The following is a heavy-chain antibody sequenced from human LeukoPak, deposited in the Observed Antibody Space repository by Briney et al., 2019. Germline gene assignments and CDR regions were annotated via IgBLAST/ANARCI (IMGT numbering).Heavy chain of an antibody. CDR1: GGSISSYY. CDR3: ARDSGFKYYYYGMDV. J-gene: IGHJ6*02. Sequence: SETLSLTCTVSGGSISSYYWSWIRQPPGKGLEWIGYIYYSGSTNYNPSLKSRVTISVDTSKNQFSLKLSSVTAADTAVYYCARDSGFKYYYYGMDVWGQGTTVTVSS. V-gene: IGHV4-59*12. CDR2: IYYSGST. D-gene: IGHD1-14*01.